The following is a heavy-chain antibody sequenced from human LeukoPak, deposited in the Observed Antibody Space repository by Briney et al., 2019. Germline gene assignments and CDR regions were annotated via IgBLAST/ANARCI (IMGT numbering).Heavy chain of an antibody. Sequence: ASVKVSCKASGYTFTSYDINWVRQATGQGLEWMGWMNPNSGNTGYAQKFQGRVTMTRNTSIGTAYMELSSLRSEDTAVYYCARGRRLAEHAFDIWGQGTMVTVSS. CDR1: GYTFTSYD. CDR3: ARGRRLAEHAFDI. J-gene: IGHJ3*02. CDR2: MNPNSGNT. D-gene: IGHD1-14*01. V-gene: IGHV1-8*01.